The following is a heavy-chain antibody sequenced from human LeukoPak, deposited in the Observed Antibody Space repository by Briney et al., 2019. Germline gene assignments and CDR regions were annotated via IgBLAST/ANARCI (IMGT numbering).Heavy chain of an antibody. CDR2: INTNTGNP. V-gene: IGHV7-4-1*02. CDR3: AREILRLDI. CDR1: GYTFTSYS. Sequence: ASVKVSCKASGYTFTSYSINWVRQAPGQGLEWMGWINTNTGNPTYAQGFTGRFVFSLDTSVNTAYLQINSLKAEDTAVYYCAREILRLDIWGQGTMVTVSS. J-gene: IGHJ3*02.